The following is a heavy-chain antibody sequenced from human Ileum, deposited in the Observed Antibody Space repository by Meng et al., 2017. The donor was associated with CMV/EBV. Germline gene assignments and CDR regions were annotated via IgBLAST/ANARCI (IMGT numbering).Heavy chain of an antibody. CDR2: IYRGGET. D-gene: IGHD3-10*01. V-gene: IGHV3-53*01. Sequence: GESLKISCAASGFTFSNYAMSWARQAPGKGLEWVSVIYRGGETFYADSVKGRFTISRDNSKNTLYLQVNSLRDDDTAVYYCAKVAMIRGVVFDLWGQGTLVTVSS. CDR1: GFTFSNYA. J-gene: IGHJ4*02. CDR3: AKVAMIRGVVFDL.